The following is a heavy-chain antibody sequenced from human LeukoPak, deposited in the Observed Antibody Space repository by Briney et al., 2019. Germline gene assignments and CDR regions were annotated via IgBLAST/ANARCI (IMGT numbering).Heavy chain of an antibody. CDR2: IYPGDSDT. J-gene: IGHJ5*02. D-gene: IGHD4-17*01. Sequence: GESLKISCKGSGYSFTSYWIGWVRQMPGKGREWMGIIYPGDSDTRYSPSFQGQVTISADKSISTAYLQWSSLKASDTAMYYCARRPGYGDYVGWFDPWGQGTLVTVSS. CDR3: ARRPGYGDYVGWFDP. V-gene: IGHV5-51*01. CDR1: GYSFTSYW.